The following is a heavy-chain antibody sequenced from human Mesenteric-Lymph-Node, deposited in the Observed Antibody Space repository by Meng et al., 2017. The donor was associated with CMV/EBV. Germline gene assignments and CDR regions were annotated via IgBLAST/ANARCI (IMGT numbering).Heavy chain of an antibody. V-gene: IGHV4-34*01. CDR1: GGSFSGYY. CDR3: ARGSSYDILTGYFDY. J-gene: IGHJ4*02. Sequence: QVKLHKWAAGLLKPSETLSVTCAVYGGSFSGYYWNWIRQSPEKGLEWIGEINHSGSTTYNPSFTSRIIISVDTSTNQISLYMSSVTAADTAVYYCARGSSYDILTGYFDYWGQGALVTVSS. CDR2: INHSGST. D-gene: IGHD3-9*01.